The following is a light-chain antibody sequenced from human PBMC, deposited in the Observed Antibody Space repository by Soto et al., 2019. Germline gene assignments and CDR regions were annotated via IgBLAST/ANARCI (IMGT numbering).Light chain of an antibody. CDR2: DAS. Sequence: DVQMTQSPSTLSASVGDRVTITCRASQSIGSWLAWYQQKPAKAPKLLIYDASILENGVPSRFSGSGSGTEFALTISSLQADDFAIYYCQQYNSYPPNFGGGTKVDSK. CDR3: QQYNSYPPN. J-gene: IGKJ4*01. CDR1: QSIGSW. V-gene: IGKV1-5*01.